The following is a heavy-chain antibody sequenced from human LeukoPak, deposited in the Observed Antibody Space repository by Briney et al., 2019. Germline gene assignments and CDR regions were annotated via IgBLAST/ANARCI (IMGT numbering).Heavy chain of an antibody. CDR3: AGSRYLYYFYYMDV. CDR1: GFTFSRNS. CDR2: ISTSSSYI. Sequence: PGGSLRLSCAVSGFTFSRNSMNWVRQAPGKGLEWVSSISTSSSYIYYADSVKGRFTISRDNARNSLYLQMNSLRAEDTALYYCAGSRYLYYFYYMDVWGKGTTVTVSS. V-gene: IGHV3-21*04. J-gene: IGHJ6*03. D-gene: IGHD2-2*01.